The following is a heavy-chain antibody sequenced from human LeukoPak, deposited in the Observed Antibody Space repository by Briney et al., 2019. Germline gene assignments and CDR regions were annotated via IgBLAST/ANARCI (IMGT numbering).Heavy chain of an antibody. V-gene: IGHV3-49*03. J-gene: IGHJ4*02. CDR1: GFSFGDDA. D-gene: IGHD4-17*01. CDR3: SRGLHDYGDSNYYFDQ. Sequence: GRSLRLSCTASGFSFGDDAWSWFRQAPGRGLEFVSFIRKKGYGETTDYAASVRGRLTISRDDDKSTAYLQMNSLEIEDTALYYCSRGLHDYGDSNYYFDQWGRGTQVTVSS. CDR2: IRKKGYGETT.